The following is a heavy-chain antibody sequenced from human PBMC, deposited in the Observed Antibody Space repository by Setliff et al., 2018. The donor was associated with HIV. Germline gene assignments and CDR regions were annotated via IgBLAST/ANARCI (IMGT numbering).Heavy chain of an antibody. D-gene: IGHD6-13*01. Sequence: SETLSLTCTVYGGSFSGYYWTWIRQPPGKGLEWIGDINHSGKTNYNRSLKSRVTISLDTSKNQFSLRLTSVTAADTAVYYCAREGGTGRSSWYGAYWYDPWGRGTLVTVSS. V-gene: IGHV4-34*01. J-gene: IGHJ5*02. CDR3: AREGGTGRSSWYGAYWYDP. CDR2: INHSGKT. CDR1: GGSFSGYY.